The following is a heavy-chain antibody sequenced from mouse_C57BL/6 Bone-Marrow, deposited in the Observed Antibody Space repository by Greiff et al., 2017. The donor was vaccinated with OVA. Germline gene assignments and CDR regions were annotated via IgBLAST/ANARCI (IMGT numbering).Heavy chain of an antibody. D-gene: IGHD1-1*01. V-gene: IGHV1-20*01. CDR1: GYSFTGYF. Sequence: EVKLQQSGPELVKPGDSVKISCKASGYSFTGYFMNWVMQSHGKSLEWIGRINPYNGDTFYNQKFKGKATLTVDKSSSTAHLELRSLTSEDSAVYYCARSRGIWHYYGSSYVAWFAYWGQGTLVTVSA. J-gene: IGHJ3*01. CDR3: ARSRGIWHYYGSSYVAWFAY. CDR2: INPYNGDT.